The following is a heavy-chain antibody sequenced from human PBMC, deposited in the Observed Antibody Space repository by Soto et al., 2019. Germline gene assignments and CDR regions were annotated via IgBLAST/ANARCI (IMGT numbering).Heavy chain of an antibody. V-gene: IGHV1-69*08. Sequence: SVKVSCKASGGTFSKYSISWVRQAPGQGLEWMGRIITILGTANYAQNFQGRVTITADKSTSTAYMELISLRFEDTAVYYCARSESAVVAAPIDYWGQGTLVTVSS. CDR2: IITILGTA. CDR3: ARSESAVVAAPIDY. CDR1: GGTFSKYS. J-gene: IGHJ4*02. D-gene: IGHD2-15*01.